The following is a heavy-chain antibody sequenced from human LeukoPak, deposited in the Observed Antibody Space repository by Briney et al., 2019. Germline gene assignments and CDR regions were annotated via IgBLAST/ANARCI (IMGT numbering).Heavy chain of an antibody. CDR2: FDPEDGET. D-gene: IGHD6-13*01. J-gene: IGHJ4*02. V-gene: IGHV1-24*01. CDR1: GYTLTELS. Sequence: ASVKVSCKXSGYTLTELSMHWVRQAPGKGLEWVGGFDPEDGETIYSQKFQGRVTMTEDTSTDTAYMELSSLRSEDTAVYYCARAYPPSSSWYYFDYWGQGTLVTVSS. CDR3: ARAYPPSSSWYYFDY.